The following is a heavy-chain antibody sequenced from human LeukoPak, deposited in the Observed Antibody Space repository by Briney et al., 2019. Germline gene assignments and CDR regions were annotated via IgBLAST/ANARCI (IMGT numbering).Heavy chain of an antibody. D-gene: IGHD2-21*02. CDR3: ARAFVVVTAPFDY. Sequence: GASVKVSCKASGGTFSSYAISWVRQAPGQGLEWMERIIPIFGIANYAQKFQGRVTITADKSTSTAYMELSSLRSEDTAVYYCARAFVVVTAPFDYWGQGTLVTVSS. CDR1: GGTFSSYA. CDR2: IIPIFGIA. V-gene: IGHV1-69*04. J-gene: IGHJ4*02.